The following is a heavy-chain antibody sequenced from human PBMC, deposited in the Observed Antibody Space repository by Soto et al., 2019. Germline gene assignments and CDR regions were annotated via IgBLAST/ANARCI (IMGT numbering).Heavy chain of an antibody. CDR3: ARRITIFGVVIAYFDY. CDR1: GGSISSSSYY. J-gene: IGHJ4*02. V-gene: IGHV4-39*01. Sequence: QLQLQESGPGLVKPSETLSLTCTVSGGSISSSSYYWGWIRQPPGKGLEWIGSIYYSGSTYYNPYLKCRFTISVYTSKSQFSLKLSSVTSADTAVYYCARRITIFGVVIAYFDYWSQGTLVTVSS. CDR2: IYYSGST. D-gene: IGHD3-3*01.